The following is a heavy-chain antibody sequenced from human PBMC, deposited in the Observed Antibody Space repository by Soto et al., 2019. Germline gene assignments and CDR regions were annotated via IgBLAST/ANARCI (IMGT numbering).Heavy chain of an antibody. CDR2: ISGSGAIT. Sequence: GGSLRLSCVASGFTFKNYDMRWVRQAPGKGLEWVSGISGSGAITYYADSVRGRFTISRDNSKNTLYLQLNSLRAEDTAIYYCAKYHSDYVYYFDYRGQGTLVSVSS. CDR3: AKYHSDYVYYFDY. J-gene: IGHJ4*02. D-gene: IGHD5-12*01. V-gene: IGHV3-23*01. CDR1: GFTFKNYD.